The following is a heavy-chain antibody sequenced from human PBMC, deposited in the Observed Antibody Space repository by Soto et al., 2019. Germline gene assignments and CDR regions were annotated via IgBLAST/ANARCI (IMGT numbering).Heavy chain of an antibody. CDR3: ATERPGSFDI. D-gene: IGHD7-27*01. Sequence: GGSLRLSCAASGFTFTSAWMSWVRQAPGKGLEWIGRIKRKTDGGTSDYAASVTGRFIISRDDPKNTLYLQMNSLKMEDTAVYYCATERPGSFDIWGQGTTVTVSS. CDR1: GFTFTSAW. V-gene: IGHV3-15*07. CDR2: IKRKTDGGTS. J-gene: IGHJ3*02.